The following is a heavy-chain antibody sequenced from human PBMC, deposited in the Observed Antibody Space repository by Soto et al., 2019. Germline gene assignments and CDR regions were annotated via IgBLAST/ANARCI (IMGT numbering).Heavy chain of an antibody. CDR3: ARVIAAAVDFDY. J-gene: IGHJ4*02. CDR2: ISAYSGNT. V-gene: IGHV1-18*01. Sequence: QVQLVQSGAEVKKPGASVKVSCKASGYTFTSYGISWVRQAPGQGLEWMGWISAYSGNTNYAQQLQGRVTVTTDTSTSTAYMDLRSLRSADTAVYYCARVIAAAVDFDYWGQGTLVTVSS. D-gene: IGHD6-13*01. CDR1: GYTFTSYG.